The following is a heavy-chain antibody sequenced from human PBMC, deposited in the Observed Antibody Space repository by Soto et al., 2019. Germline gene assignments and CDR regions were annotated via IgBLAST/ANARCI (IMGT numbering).Heavy chain of an antibody. Sequence: GGSLRLSCAASGFTFSSYAMSWVRQAPGKGLEWVSAISGSGGSTYYADSVKGRFTISRDNSKNTLYLQMNSLRAEDTAVYYCAKDAVGYSSSWYYFDYWGQGTLVTVSS. J-gene: IGHJ4*02. CDR2: ISGSGGST. CDR3: AKDAVGYSSSWYYFDY. D-gene: IGHD6-13*01. V-gene: IGHV3-23*01. CDR1: GFTFSSYA.